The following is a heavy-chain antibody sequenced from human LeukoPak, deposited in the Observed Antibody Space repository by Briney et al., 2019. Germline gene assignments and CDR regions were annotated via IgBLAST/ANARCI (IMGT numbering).Heavy chain of an antibody. CDR3: ARSAAGTYY. D-gene: IGHD1-1*01. J-gene: IGHJ4*02. V-gene: IGHV3-21*01. CDR2: ISSSSSYK. CDR1: GFTFNNYA. Sequence: GGSLRLSCAASGFTFNNYAMTWVRQAPGKGLEWVSSISSSSSYKYYTDSVKGRFTISRDNAKNSLYLQMNSLRAEDTAVYYRARSAAGTYYWGQGTLVTVSS.